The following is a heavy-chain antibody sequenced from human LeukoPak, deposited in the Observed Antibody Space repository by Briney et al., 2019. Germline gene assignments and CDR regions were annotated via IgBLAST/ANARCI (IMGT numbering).Heavy chain of an antibody. V-gene: IGHV3-7*01. D-gene: IGHD4-23*01. Sequence: GGSLRLSCAASGFTFSSYWMSWVRQAPGKGLEWVANIKQDGSEKYYVDSMKGRFTISRDNAKNSLYLQMNSLRAEDTAVYYCARDRLRVVRLPPSRDNWFDPWGQGTLVTVSS. CDR2: IKQDGSEK. J-gene: IGHJ5*02. CDR3: ARDRLRVVRLPPSRDNWFDP. CDR1: GFTFSSYW.